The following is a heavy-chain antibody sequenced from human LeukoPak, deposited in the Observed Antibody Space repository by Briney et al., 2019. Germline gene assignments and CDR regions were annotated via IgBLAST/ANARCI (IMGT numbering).Heavy chain of an antibody. J-gene: IGHJ3*02. Sequence: SETLSLTCTVSGGSISSGSYYWIWIRQPGGKGLEWIGRIYTSGSTNYNPSLKSRVTISVDTSKNQFSLKLSSVTAADTAVYYCARARVWRDYYDSSGSQSGAFDIWGQGTMVTVSS. V-gene: IGHV4-61*02. D-gene: IGHD3-22*01. CDR1: GGSISSGSYY. CDR3: ARARVWRDYYDSSGSQSGAFDI. CDR2: IYTSGST.